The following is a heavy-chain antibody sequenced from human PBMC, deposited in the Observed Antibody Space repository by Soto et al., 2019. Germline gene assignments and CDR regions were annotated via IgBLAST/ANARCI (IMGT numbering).Heavy chain of an antibody. CDR1: GFTFSSYG. Sequence: QVQLVESGGGVVQPGRSLRLSCAASGFTFSSYGMHWVRQAPGKGLEWVAVISYDGSNKYYADSVKGRFTISRDNSKNTLYLQMNSLRAEDTAVYYCAKDAPTHGMDVWGQGTTVTVSS. J-gene: IGHJ6*02. CDR2: ISYDGSNK. V-gene: IGHV3-30*18. CDR3: AKDAPTHGMDV.